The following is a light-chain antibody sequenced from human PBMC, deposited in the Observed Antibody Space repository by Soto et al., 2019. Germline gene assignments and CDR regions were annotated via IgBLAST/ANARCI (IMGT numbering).Light chain of an antibody. CDR1: QSILYSSNNKNY. Sequence: IVMTESPDSLAVCLGERGTINCKSSQSILYSSNNKNYLAWYQQKPGQPPKLLIYWASTRESGVPDRFSGSGSGTDFTLTISSLQAEDVAVYYCQQYYSTPLTFGGGTKVDI. CDR2: WAS. V-gene: IGKV4-1*01. CDR3: QQYYSTPLT. J-gene: IGKJ4*01.